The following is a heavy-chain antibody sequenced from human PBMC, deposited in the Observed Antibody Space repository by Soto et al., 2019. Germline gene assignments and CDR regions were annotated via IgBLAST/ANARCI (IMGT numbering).Heavy chain of an antibody. V-gene: IGHV1-46*01. D-gene: IGHD5-18*01. CDR3: ARAAGRGYSYGYSSGMDV. CDR1: GYTFTSYY. J-gene: IGHJ6*02. Sequence: QVQLVQSGAEVKKPGASVKVSCKASGYTFTSYYMHWVRQAPGQGLEWMGIINPSGGSTSYAQKFQGRVTMTRDTSTSTVYRELSSLRSEDTAVYYCARAAGRGYSYGYSSGMDVWGQGTTVTVSS. CDR2: INPSGGST.